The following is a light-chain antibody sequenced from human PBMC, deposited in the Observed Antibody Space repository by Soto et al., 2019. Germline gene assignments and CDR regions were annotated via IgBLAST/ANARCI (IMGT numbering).Light chain of an antibody. J-gene: IGKJ1*01. Sequence: TVSTHSPGTLSLSPGERATLSCRASQSVSNYLAWYQRKPGQAPRLLIYGASSRATGIPDRFSGSGSGTDFTLTISRLEPEDFAVYYCHQYGGSPQTFGQGTKVDI. CDR1: QSVSNY. CDR2: GAS. V-gene: IGKV3-20*01. CDR3: HQYGGSPQT.